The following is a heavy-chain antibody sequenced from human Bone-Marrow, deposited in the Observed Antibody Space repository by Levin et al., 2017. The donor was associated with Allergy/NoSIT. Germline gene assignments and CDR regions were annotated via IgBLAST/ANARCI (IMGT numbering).Heavy chain of an antibody. CDR2: ISHSGST. CDR1: GGSFSGYY. V-gene: IGHV4-34*01. J-gene: IGHJ5*02. D-gene: IGHD5-24*01. Sequence: ESLKISCGVFGGSFSGYYWTWIRQRPGKGLEWIGEISHSGSTDYNPSLKRRLSMTIETYANQFSLKISSVTAADTAVYYCARRRIASHNLDPWGQGTLVTVSS. CDR3: ARRRIASHNLDP.